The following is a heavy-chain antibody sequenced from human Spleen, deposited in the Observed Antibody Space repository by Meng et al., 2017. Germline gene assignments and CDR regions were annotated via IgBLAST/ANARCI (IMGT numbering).Heavy chain of an antibody. Sequence: SETLSLTCAVSGYSISSGYYWGWIRQPPGKGLEWIGSIYHSGSTYYNPSLKSRVTISVDTSKNQFSLKLSSVTAADTAVYYCARGRDGYNLVYFDCWGQGTLVTVSS. CDR2: IYHSGST. CDR3: ARGRDGYNLVYFDC. V-gene: IGHV4-38-2*01. CDR1: GYSISSGYY. J-gene: IGHJ4*02. D-gene: IGHD5-24*01.